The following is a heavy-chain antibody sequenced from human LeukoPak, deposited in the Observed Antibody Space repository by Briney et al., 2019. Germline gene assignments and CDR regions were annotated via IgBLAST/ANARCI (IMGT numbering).Heavy chain of an antibody. CDR2: ISSSSSYI. CDR1: GFTFSSYS. Sequence: GGSLRLSCAASGFTFSSYSMNWVRQAPGKGLEWVSTISSSSSYIYYADSVKGRFTISRDNAKNSLYLQMNSLRAEDTAVYYCARGIAVAVYFDYWGQGTLVAVSS. D-gene: IGHD6-19*01. CDR3: ARGIAVAVYFDY. J-gene: IGHJ4*02. V-gene: IGHV3-21*01.